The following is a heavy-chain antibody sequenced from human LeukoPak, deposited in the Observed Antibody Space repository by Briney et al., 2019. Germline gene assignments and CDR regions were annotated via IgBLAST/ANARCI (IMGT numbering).Heavy chain of an antibody. CDR2: MNPNSGNT. Sequence: EASVKVSCKASGYTFTSYDINWVRQATGQGLEWMGWMNPNSGNTGYAQKFQGRVTMTRNTSISTAYMELSSLRSEDTAVYYCARGYSGSYLSAGVWLQWADNWNYYYGMDVWGQGTTVTVSS. V-gene: IGHV1-8*01. CDR1: GYTFTSYD. CDR3: ARGYSGSYLSAGVWLQWADNWNYYYGMDV. J-gene: IGHJ6*02. D-gene: IGHD1-26*01.